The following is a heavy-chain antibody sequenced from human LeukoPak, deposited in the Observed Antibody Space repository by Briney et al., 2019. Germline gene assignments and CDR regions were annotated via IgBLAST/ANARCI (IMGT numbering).Heavy chain of an antibody. J-gene: IGHJ4*02. V-gene: IGHV3-7*01. CDR3: ARSRYIDSSSTSCHFDY. D-gene: IGHD2-2*01. CDR1: GFTFSSYW. Sequence: GGSLRLSYAASGFTFSSYWMSWVRQAPGKGLEWVANIKQDGSEKYYVDSVKGRFTISRDNAKNSLYLQINSLRAEDTAVYYWARSRYIDSSSTSCHFDYWGQGTLVTVSS. CDR2: IKQDGSEK.